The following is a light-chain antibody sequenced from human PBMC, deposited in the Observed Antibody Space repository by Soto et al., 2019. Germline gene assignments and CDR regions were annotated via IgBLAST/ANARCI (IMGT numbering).Light chain of an antibody. CDR2: KVY. V-gene: IGKV2-30*02. CDR3: MQRTHWPPYT. J-gene: IGKJ5*01. CDR1: QSLVHSDGIAY. Sequence: DVVMTQSPLSLPVTLGQPASISCRSNQSLVHSDGIAYFSWFQQRPGRSPRRIIYKVYNRDSGVPDTFRGSGSVTDFTLSISRVEAEDVGVYYCMQRTHWPPYTFGQGTRLEIK.